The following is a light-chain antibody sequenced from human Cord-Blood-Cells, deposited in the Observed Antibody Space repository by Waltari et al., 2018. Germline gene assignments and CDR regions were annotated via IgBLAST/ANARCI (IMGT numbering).Light chain of an antibody. J-gene: IGLJ2*01. V-gene: IGLV2-14*01. CDR3: SSYTSSSTLEVV. CDR2: DVS. Sequence: QSALTQPASVSGSPGQSITIPCTGTSSDVGGFNYVSWYQQHPGKAPKPINYDVSNRPSGVSNRFSGSKSGNTASLTISGLQAEDEADYHCSSYTSSSTLEVVFGGGTKLTVL. CDR1: SSDVGGFNY.